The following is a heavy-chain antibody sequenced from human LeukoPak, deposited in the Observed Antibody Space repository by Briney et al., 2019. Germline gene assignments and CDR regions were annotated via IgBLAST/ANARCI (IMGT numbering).Heavy chain of an antibody. CDR3: ARHSNWNGGVDWFDP. CDR2: IYSSGST. D-gene: IGHD1-20*01. CDR1: GDSISSSSYY. V-gene: IGHV4-39*01. Sequence: PSETLSLTCIVSGDSISSSSYYWGWIRQPPGKGLEWITSIYSSGSTYYNPSLKSRVTISIDTSNNQFSLKLNSVTAADTAVYYCARHSNWNGGVDWFDPWGQGAQVTVSS. J-gene: IGHJ5*02.